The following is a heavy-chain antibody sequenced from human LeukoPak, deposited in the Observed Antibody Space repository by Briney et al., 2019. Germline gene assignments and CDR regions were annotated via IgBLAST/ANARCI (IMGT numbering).Heavy chain of an antibody. CDR3: AELGITMIGGV. V-gene: IGHV3-48*03. D-gene: IGHD3-10*02. J-gene: IGHJ6*04. Sequence: GGSLRLSCAASGFTFSSYEMNWVRQAPGKGLEWVSYISSSGSTIYYADSVKGRFTISRDNAKHSLYLQMNSLRAEDTAVYYCAELGITMIGGVWGKGTTVTISS. CDR1: GFTFSSYE. CDR2: ISSSGSTI.